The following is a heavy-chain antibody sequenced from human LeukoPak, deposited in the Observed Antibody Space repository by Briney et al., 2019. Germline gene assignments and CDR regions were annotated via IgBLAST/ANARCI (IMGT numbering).Heavy chain of an antibody. CDR2: ISYDGSNK. V-gene: IGHV3-30*18. Sequence: PGRSLRLSCAASGFTFSSYGMHWVRQAPGKGLEWVAVISYDGSNKYYADSVKGRFTISRDNSKNTLYLQMNSLRAEDTAVYYCAKLSSRLGEYQGYWGQGTLVTVSS. D-gene: IGHD3-10*01. J-gene: IGHJ4*02. CDR3: AKLSSRLGEYQGY. CDR1: GFTFSSYG.